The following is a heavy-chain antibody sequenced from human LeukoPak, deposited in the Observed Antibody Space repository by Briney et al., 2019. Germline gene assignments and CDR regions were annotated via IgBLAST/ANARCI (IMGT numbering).Heavy chain of an antibody. D-gene: IGHD4-17*01. Sequence: SETLSLTCAVSGASTTRSGYYWGWIRQTPGKGLEWIGSVYYSGNTYFNPSLKSRATISVETSKTHFSLRLSPVTAADTAVYYCARHGRSDYVQYYFEYWGQGTLVTVSS. V-gene: IGHV4-39*01. J-gene: IGHJ4*02. CDR1: GASTTRSGYY. CDR2: VYYSGNT. CDR3: ARHGRSDYVQYYFEY.